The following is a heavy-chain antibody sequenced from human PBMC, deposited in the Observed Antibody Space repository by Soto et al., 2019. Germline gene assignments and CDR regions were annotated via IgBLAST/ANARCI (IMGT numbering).Heavy chain of an antibody. CDR1: GFTFGDYC. J-gene: IGHJ6*02. CDR2: ISWDGGST. Sequence: SLRLACASSGFTFGDYCMHWVRRAPGKGLEWVSLISWDGGSTYYADSVKGRFTISRDNSKNSLYLQMNSLRAEDTALYYCAKDIFTGYYGMDVWGQGFTVT. CDR3: AKDIFTGYYGMDV. V-gene: IGHV3-43D*04.